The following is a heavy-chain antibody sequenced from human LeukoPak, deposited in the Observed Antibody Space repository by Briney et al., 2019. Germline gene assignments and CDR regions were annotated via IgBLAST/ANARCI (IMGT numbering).Heavy chain of an antibody. CDR1: GFSLSTSGVG. J-gene: IGHJ4*02. D-gene: IGHD3-10*01. CDR2: IYWDDDR. CDR3: AHRRPLSFGEPGDFFDY. Sequence: ASGPTLVKPTQTLTLTCTFSGFSLSTSGVGVGWIRQPPGKALEWLAIIYWDDDRVYRPSLKSRLTITRDTSQDQVVLTMTNMDPVDTATYYCAHRRPLSFGEPGDFFDYWGQGALITVSS. V-gene: IGHV2-5*02.